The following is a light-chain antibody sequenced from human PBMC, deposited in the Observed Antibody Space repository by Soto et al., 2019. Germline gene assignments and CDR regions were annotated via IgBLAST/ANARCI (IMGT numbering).Light chain of an antibody. CDR1: SSDVAAYNF. J-gene: IGLJ2*01. V-gene: IGLV2-14*03. Sequence: QSALTQPASVSGSPGQSITISCTGTSSDVAAYNFVSWYQQHPGEVPKLMIYEVIKRPSGISDRFSGSKSGNTASLTISGLQAEDEADYYCSAYTHSNIVIFGGGTQLTVL. CDR2: EVI. CDR3: SAYTHSNIVI.